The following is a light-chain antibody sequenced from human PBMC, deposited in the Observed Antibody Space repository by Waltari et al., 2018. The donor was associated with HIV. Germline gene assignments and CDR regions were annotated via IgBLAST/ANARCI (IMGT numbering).Light chain of an antibody. J-gene: IGLJ2*01. V-gene: IGLV2-23*02. CDR2: EVT. Sequence: QSALTQPASVSGSPGPSITLSCTEHSSGVRHYNLVSWYPNYGGKAPKLLIYEVTKRPSGISSRFSGSKSGNTASLTISDLQAEDEATYYCCSYGSSATFVVFGGGTRVTV. CDR1: SSGVRHYNL. CDR3: CSYGSSATFVV.